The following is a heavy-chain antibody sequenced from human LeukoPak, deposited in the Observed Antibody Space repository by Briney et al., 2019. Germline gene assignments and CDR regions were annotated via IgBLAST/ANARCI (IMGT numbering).Heavy chain of an antibody. D-gene: IGHD3-9*01. Sequence: PSETLSLTCTVSGGSISSSSYYWGWIRQPPGKGLEWIGSIYYSGSTYYNPSLKSRVTISVDTSKNQFPLKLSSVTAADTAVYYCARHLQVLRYFDWSYYFDYWGQGTLVTVSS. CDR3: ARHLQVLRYFDWSYYFDY. J-gene: IGHJ4*02. CDR1: GGSISSSSYY. V-gene: IGHV4-39*01. CDR2: IYYSGST.